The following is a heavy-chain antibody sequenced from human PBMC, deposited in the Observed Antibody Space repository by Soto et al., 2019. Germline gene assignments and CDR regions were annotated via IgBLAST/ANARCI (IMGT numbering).Heavy chain of an antibody. CDR1: GGSIGSGGYY. V-gene: IGHV4-31*03. D-gene: IGHD3-10*01. J-gene: IGHJ5*02. Sequence: SETLSLTCTVSGGSIGSGGYYWSWIRQHPGKGLEWIGYIYYSGSTYYNPSLKSRVTISVDTSKNQFSLKLSSVTAADTAVYYCARETMVRGVIPWGQGTLVTVSS. CDR3: ARETMVRGVIP. CDR2: IYYSGST.